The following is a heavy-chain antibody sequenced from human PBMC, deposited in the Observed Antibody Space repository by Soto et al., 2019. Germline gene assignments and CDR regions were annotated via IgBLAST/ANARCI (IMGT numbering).Heavy chain of an antibody. Sequence: QLQLQESGSGLVKPSQTLSLTCAVSGGSISSGGYSWSWIRQPPGKGLEWIGYIYHSGSTYYNPSLKSRVTISVDRSKNQFSLKLSSVTAADTAVYYCALSITMVRGVISGFDPWGQGTLVTVSS. CDR1: GGSISSGGYS. CDR3: ALSITMVRGVISGFDP. CDR2: IYHSGST. V-gene: IGHV4-30-2*01. D-gene: IGHD3-10*01. J-gene: IGHJ5*02.